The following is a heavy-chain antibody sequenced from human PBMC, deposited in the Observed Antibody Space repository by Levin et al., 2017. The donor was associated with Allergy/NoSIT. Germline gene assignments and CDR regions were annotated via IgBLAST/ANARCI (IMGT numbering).Heavy chain of an antibody. CDR2: IKSKTDGETT. CDR3: CTAVETSSSWLKD. J-gene: IGHJ4*02. D-gene: IGHD6-13*01. Sequence: GGSLRLSCSASGFTLTNAWMSWVRQAPGKGLEWVGRIKSKTDGETTDYAEPVKGRFTISRDDSKTTMFLQMNSLKTEDTAVYYCCTAVETSSSWLKDWGQGTLVTVSS. V-gene: IGHV3-15*01. CDR1: GFTLTNAW.